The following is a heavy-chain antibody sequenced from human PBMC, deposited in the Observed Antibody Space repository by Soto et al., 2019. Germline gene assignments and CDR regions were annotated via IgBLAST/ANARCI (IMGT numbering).Heavy chain of an antibody. Sequence: WVRQMPGKGLEWMGIIYPGDSDTRYSPSFQGQVTISADKSISTAYLQWSSLKASDTAMYYCAIITIFGVVSSKIDYYSMDVWGQGTTVTVSS. J-gene: IGHJ6*02. CDR3: AIITIFGVVSSKIDYYSMDV. CDR2: IYPGDSDT. V-gene: IGHV5-51*01. D-gene: IGHD3-3*01.